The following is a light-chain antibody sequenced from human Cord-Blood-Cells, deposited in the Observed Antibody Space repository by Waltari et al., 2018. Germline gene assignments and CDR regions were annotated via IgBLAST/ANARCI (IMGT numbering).Light chain of an antibody. J-gene: IGKJ4*01. Sequence: EIVMTQSPATMYVSPGERATLTCRASQSVSSNLAWYQQKPGQAPRLLIYGASTRATGIPARFSVSRSGTEFTLTISSLQSEDFAVYYCQQYNNWPLTFGGGTKVEIK. CDR2: GAS. CDR3: QQYNNWPLT. CDR1: QSVSSN. V-gene: IGKV3-15*01.